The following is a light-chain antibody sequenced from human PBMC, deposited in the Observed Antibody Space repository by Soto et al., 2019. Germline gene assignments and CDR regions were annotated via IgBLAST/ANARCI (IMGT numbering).Light chain of an antibody. Sequence: DIQMTQSPSTLSATAGDRVTITCRASQSISIWLAWYQHKPGKAPTLLIYDASNLDSGVPSRFSGSGSGTEFSLTISILQPDDGATYYCQQYENSWTFGQGTRVEIK. V-gene: IGKV1-5*01. CDR2: DAS. CDR3: QQYENSWT. J-gene: IGKJ1*01. CDR1: QSISIW.